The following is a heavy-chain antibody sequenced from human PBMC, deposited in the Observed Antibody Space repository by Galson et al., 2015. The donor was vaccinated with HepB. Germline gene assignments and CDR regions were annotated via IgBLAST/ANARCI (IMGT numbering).Heavy chain of an antibody. V-gene: IGHV3-30-3*01. CDR3: ARDQGYGDYVFDAFDI. Sequence: SLRLSCAVSGFTFSSYAMHWVRQAPGKGLEWVAVISYDGSNKYYADSVKGRFTISRDNSKNTLYLQMNSLRAEDTAVYYCARDQGYGDYVFDAFDIWGQGTMVTVSS. D-gene: IGHD4-17*01. CDR2: ISYDGSNK. J-gene: IGHJ3*02. CDR1: GFTFSSYA.